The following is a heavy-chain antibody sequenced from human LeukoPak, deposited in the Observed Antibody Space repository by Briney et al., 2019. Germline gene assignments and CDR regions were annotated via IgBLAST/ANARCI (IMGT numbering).Heavy chain of an antibody. CDR3: ARGLEYYYDSSGYNY. CDR2: INHSGST. J-gene: IGHJ4*02. V-gene: IGHV4-34*01. Sequence: SETLSLTCAVYGGSFSGYYWSWIRQPPGKGLEWIGEINHSGSTNYNPSLKSRVTISVDTSKNQFSLKLSSVTAANTAVYYCARGLEYYYDSSGYNYWGQGTLVTVSS. CDR1: GGSFSGYY. D-gene: IGHD3-22*01.